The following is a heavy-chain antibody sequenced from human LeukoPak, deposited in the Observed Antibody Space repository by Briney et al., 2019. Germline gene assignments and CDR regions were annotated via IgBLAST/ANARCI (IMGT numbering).Heavy chain of an antibody. Sequence: SETLSLTCAVYGGSFSGYYWGWIRQPPGKGLEWIGSIYYSGSTYYNPSLKSRVTISVDTSKNQFSLKLSSVTAADTAVYYCARLGLYGYSYGTYYFDYWGQGTLVTVSS. CDR2: IYYSGST. D-gene: IGHD5-18*01. V-gene: IGHV4-39*01. J-gene: IGHJ4*02. CDR3: ARLGLYGYSYGTYYFDY. CDR1: GGSFSGYY.